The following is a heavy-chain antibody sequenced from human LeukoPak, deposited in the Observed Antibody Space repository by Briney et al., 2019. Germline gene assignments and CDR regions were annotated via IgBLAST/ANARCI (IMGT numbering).Heavy chain of an antibody. CDR3: ARQTGSGLFILP. CDR2: IYYSGNT. V-gene: IGHV4-39*01. J-gene: IGHJ4*02. Sequence: SETLSLTCTVSGVSISSSNSYWGWIRQPPGKGLEWIGSIYYSGNTYYNASLKSQVSISIDTSKNQFSLRLTSVTAADTAVYYCARQTGSGLFILPGGQGTLATASS. CDR1: GVSISSSNSY. D-gene: IGHD3/OR15-3a*01.